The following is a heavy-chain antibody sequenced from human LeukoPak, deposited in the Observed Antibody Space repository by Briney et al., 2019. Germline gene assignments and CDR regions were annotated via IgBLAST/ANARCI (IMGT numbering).Heavy chain of an antibody. CDR3: ARIRVPAASDAFDI. J-gene: IGHJ3*02. D-gene: IGHD2-2*01. Sequence: GESLKISCKGSGYKFSSYWIGGVRQVPGKDLEWMGIIYPGDSDTRYSPSFQGQVTISADKSISTAYLQWSSLKASDTAMYYCARIRVPAASDAFDIWGQGTMVTVSS. CDR1: GYKFSSYW. V-gene: IGHV5-51*01. CDR2: IYPGDSDT.